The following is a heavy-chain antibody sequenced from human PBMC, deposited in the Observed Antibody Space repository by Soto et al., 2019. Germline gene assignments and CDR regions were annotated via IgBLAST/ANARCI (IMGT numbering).Heavy chain of an antibody. D-gene: IGHD3-22*01. J-gene: IGHJ4*02. V-gene: IGHV4-31*03. CDR1: GGSITTGGYY. CDR2: IFHTGNT. Sequence: QVQLQESGPGLVRPLETLSLTCTVSGGSITTGGYYWSWIRQHPGKGLVWIGYIFHTGNTYYNPSLKSRVSISVDTSKNQFSLKLTSVTAADTAVYYSARGASSGFYPDYWGPGILVTVSS. CDR3: ARGASSGFYPDY.